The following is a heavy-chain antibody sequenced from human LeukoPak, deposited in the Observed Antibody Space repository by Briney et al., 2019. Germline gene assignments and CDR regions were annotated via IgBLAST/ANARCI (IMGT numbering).Heavy chain of an antibody. Sequence: SETLSLTCTVSGGSISSYYWSWIRQPPGKGLEWIGYIYYSGSTNYNPSLKSRVTISVDTSKNQFSLRLSSVTAADTAVYYCARVEMATIIVYWGQGTLVTVSS. CDR3: ARVEMATIIVY. CDR1: GGSISSYY. J-gene: IGHJ4*02. CDR2: IYYSGST. D-gene: IGHD5-24*01. V-gene: IGHV4-59*01.